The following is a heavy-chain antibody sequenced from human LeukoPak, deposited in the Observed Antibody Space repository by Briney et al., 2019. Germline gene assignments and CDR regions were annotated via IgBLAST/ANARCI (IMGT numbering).Heavy chain of an antibody. J-gene: IGHJ4*02. D-gene: IGHD2/OR15-2a*01. CDR3: ARLSDLTHFDY. CDR1: GYSVSSGYY. CDR2: IYHSGST. Sequence: PSETLSLTCAVSGYSVSSGYYWGWIRQPPGKGLEWIGSIYHSGSTYYNPSLKSRVTISVDTSKNQFSLKLSSVTAADTDVYYRARLSDLTHFDYWGQGTLVTVSS. V-gene: IGHV4-38-2*01.